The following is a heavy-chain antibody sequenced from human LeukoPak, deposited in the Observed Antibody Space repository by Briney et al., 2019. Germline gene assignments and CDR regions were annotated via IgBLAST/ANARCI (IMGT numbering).Heavy chain of an antibody. CDR2: ISTSTGDT. Sequence: ASVKVSCKPSGYIFTTYNLHWLRQAPGQGLEWMGWISTSTGDTDYARNLRGRVTMSTDASTGTAYMELRRLRSDDTAVYYCARSHNVYFDYWGQGTLLTVTT. CDR3: ARSHNVYFDY. J-gene: IGHJ4*02. D-gene: IGHD5-24*01. CDR1: GYIFTTYN. V-gene: IGHV1-18*04.